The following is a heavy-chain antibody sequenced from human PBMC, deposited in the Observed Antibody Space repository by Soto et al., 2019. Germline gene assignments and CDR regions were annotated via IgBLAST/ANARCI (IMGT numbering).Heavy chain of an antibody. J-gene: IGHJ4*02. Sequence: ASVKVSCKASGYTFTSYGISWVRQAPGQGLEWMGWISAYNGNKKYAQKFQGRVTMTTDTSTSTAYMELRSLRSDDTAVYYCAREGASSISARPDYWGQGTLVTVSS. CDR1: GYTFTSYG. CDR2: ISAYNGNK. V-gene: IGHV1-18*01. D-gene: IGHD6-6*01. CDR3: AREGASSISARPDY.